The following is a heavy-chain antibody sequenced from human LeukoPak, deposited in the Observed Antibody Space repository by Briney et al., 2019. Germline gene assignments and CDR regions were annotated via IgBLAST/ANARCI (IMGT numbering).Heavy chain of an antibody. Sequence: SETLSLTCAVYGGSFSGYYWSWIRQPPGKGLEWIGEINHSGSTNYNPSLKSRVTISVDTSKNQFSLKLSSVTAADTAVYYCARDRLSSWAFGSGYYYMDVWGKGTTVTISS. CDR3: ARDRLSSWAFGSGYYYMDV. D-gene: IGHD6-13*01. J-gene: IGHJ6*03. CDR2: INHSGST. V-gene: IGHV4-34*01. CDR1: GGSFSGYY.